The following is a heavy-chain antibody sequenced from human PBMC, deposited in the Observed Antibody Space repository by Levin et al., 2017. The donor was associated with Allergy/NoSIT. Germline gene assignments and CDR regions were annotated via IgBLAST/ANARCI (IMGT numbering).Heavy chain of an antibody. D-gene: IGHD2-8*02. V-gene: IGHV4-30-2*01. Sequence: SQTLSLTCAVSGDSIRNGGYSWSWIRQTPGKGLEFLGYIYQTGNTFYNPSLKSRLTMSVDRAHNQFSLKLTSVTAADTAVYFCARSSPVLVVAGWFDPWGQGILVSVSS. CDR1: GDSIRNGGYS. J-gene: IGHJ5*02. CDR2: IYQTGNT. CDR3: ARSSPVLVVAGWFDP.